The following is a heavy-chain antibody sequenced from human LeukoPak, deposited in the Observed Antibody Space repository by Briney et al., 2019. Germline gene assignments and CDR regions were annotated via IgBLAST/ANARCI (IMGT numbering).Heavy chain of an antibody. CDR1: GYSISSDYF. Sequence: PSETLSLTCIVSGYSISSDYFWGSVRQPPGKGLEWIGSIFHSGSVYYNPSLKSRVTISVDPSKNRFSLKLTSVTAADTAVYYCARVVASTSIDSWGQGTLVTVSS. D-gene: IGHD2-15*01. V-gene: IGHV4-38-2*02. J-gene: IGHJ4*02. CDR2: IFHSGSV. CDR3: ARVVASTSIDS.